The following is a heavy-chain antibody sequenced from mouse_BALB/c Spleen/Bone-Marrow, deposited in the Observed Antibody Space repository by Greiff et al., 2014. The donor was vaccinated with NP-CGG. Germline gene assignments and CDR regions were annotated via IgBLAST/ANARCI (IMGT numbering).Heavy chain of an antibody. CDR1: GFTFSSFG. V-gene: IGHV5-17*02. CDR3: ARRGSNHWYFDV. CDR2: ISSGSSTI. J-gene: IGHJ1*01. D-gene: IGHD1-1*01. Sequence: VHVKQSGGGLVQPVGSRKLSCAASGFTFSSFGMHWVRQAPEKGLEWVAYISSGSSTIYYADTVKGRFTISRDNPKNTLFLQMTSLRSEDTAMYYCARRGSNHWYFDVWGAGTTVTVSS.